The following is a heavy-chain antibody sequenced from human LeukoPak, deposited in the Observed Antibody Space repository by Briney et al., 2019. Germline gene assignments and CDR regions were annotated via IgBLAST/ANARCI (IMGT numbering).Heavy chain of an antibody. J-gene: IGHJ4*02. V-gene: IGHV3-9*01. D-gene: IGHD6-13*01. CDR1: GFTFDGYA. CDR2: ISWNSYGI. CDR3: AKDTSAGYSNSWSDY. Sequence: GRSLRLSCAASGFTFDGYAMHWVRQAPGKGLEWVSGISWNSYGIGYADSVRGRFTISRDNAKNSLYPQMNSLRAEDTAFYYCAKDTSAGYSNSWSDYWGQGTLVTVSS.